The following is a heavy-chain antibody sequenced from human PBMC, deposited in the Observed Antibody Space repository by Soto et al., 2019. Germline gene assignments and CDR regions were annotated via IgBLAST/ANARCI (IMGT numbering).Heavy chain of an antibody. D-gene: IGHD3-22*01. CDR3: AKAPAHDSRGYFDY. J-gene: IGHJ4*02. CDR1: GFTFSSYG. CDR2: ISYDGSNK. Sequence: GGSLRLSCAASGFTFSSYGMHWVRQAPGKGLEWVAVISYDGSNKYYADSVKGRFTISRDNSKNTLYLQMNSLRAEDTAVYYCAKAPAHDSRGYFDYWGQGTLVTVSS. V-gene: IGHV3-30*18.